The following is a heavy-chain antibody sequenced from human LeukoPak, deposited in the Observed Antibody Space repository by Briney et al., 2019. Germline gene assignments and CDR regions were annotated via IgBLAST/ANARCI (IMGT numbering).Heavy chain of an antibody. Sequence: SVKVSCKASGGTFSSYAISWVRQAPGQGLEWMGRIIPILGIANYAQKFQGRVTITADKSTSTAYMELSSPRSEDTALYYCARALRGGSLDYWGQGTLVTVSS. CDR1: GGTFSSYA. CDR2: IIPILGIA. CDR3: ARALRGGSLDY. D-gene: IGHD1-26*01. J-gene: IGHJ4*02. V-gene: IGHV1-69*04.